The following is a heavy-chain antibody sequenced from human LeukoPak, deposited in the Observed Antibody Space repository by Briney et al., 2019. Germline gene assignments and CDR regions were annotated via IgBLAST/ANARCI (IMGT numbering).Heavy chain of an antibody. D-gene: IGHD6-19*01. Sequence: SETLSPTCTVSGGSISSSSYYWGWIRPPPGKGLEWIGSIYYSGSTYYNPSLRSQVTISVDTSKNQFSLKLSSVTAADTAVYYCARRAVAGSTGTFDYWGQGTLVTVSS. J-gene: IGHJ4*02. CDR3: ARRAVAGSTGTFDY. V-gene: IGHV4-39*01. CDR2: IYYSGST. CDR1: GGSISSSSYY.